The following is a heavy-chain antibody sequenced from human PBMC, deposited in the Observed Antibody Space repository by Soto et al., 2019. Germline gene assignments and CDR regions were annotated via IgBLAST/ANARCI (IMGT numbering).Heavy chain of an antibody. J-gene: IGHJ4*02. D-gene: IGHD3-10*01. CDR3: GRDDYGIFPY. CDR1: GYSISAYY. V-gene: IGHV1-2*02. CDR2: IDPKNGGT. Sequence: QVQLVQSGTEVKKPGASVKVSCQASGYSISAYYIHWVRQAPGQGLEWMGWIDPKNGGTVSAQKFQGRLTMTRDTSISTVYMDLSGLKFEDTALYYCGRDDYGIFPYWGQGSLVTVSS.